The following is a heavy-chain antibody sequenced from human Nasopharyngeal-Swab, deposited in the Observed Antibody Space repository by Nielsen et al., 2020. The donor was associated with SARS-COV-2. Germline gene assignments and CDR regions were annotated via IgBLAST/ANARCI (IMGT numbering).Heavy chain of an antibody. CDR2: TLFMSKWYN. CDR3: AKDLPGYKGFDY. Sequence: SRTLSLTCAISLDSLSSTIAAWNWIRHSPSRGLEWQRMTLFMSKWYNDYAVTVKSRITIKPDPSTNQFSLQLNSVTPEDTAVYYCAKDLPGYKGFDYWGQGTLVTVSS. CDR1: LDSLSSTIAA. J-gene: IGHJ4*02. D-gene: IGHD5-24*01. V-gene: IGHV6-1*01.